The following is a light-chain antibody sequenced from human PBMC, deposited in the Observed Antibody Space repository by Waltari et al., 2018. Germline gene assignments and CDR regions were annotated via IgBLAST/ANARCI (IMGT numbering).Light chain of an antibody. Sequence: EVMMTQSPATLSVSPGERATLSCRASQSVGNNLAWFQERPCQAPRLLIFGASTRATGIPARFTGSGSGTEFTLTISSLQSEDFAVYYCQQYDKWLMYTFGQGTKVEVK. V-gene: IGKV3-15*01. CDR3: QQYDKWLMYT. CDR2: GAS. J-gene: IGKJ2*01. CDR1: QSVGNN.